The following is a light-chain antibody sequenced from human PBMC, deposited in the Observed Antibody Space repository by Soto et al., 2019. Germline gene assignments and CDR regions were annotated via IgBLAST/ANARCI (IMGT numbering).Light chain of an antibody. V-gene: IGKV3-11*01. Sequence: EIVLTQSPATLSLSPGERATLSCRASQSVSSSLAWYQQKPGQTPRLLIYDASNRATGIPARFSGSGCGTDFTLTVSSLEPEDFAVYYCQQRSSWPLTFGGGTKVAIK. CDR3: QQRSSWPLT. J-gene: IGKJ4*01. CDR2: DAS. CDR1: QSVSSS.